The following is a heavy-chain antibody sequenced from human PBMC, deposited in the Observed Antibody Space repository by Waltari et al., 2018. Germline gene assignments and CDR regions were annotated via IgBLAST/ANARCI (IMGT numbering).Heavy chain of an antibody. V-gene: IGHV4-39*01. J-gene: IGHJ4*02. Sequence: QLQLQESGPGLVKPSETLSLTCTVSGGSISSSSNYYWGWIRQPPGKGLAWIGSIYYNGSTDYNPSLKSRVTISVDTSKNQFSLKLSSVTAADTVVYYCARRAWGSGWSYWGQGTLVAVSS. CDR2: IYYNGST. D-gene: IGHD6-19*01. CDR1: GGSISSSSNYY. CDR3: ARRAWGSGWSY.